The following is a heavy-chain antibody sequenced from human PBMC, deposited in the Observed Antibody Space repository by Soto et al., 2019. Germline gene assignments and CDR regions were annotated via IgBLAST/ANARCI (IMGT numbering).Heavy chain of an antibody. CDR1: GYSISSGYY. Sequence: PSETLSLTCAVSGYSISSGYYWGWIRQPPGKGLEWIGEINHSGSTNYNPSLKSRVTISVDTSKNQFSLKLSSVTAADTAVYYCARGDMPYYYYGMDVWGQGTTVTVSS. CDR2: INHSGST. V-gene: IGHV4-38-2*01. J-gene: IGHJ6*02. CDR3: ARGDMPYYYYGMDV. D-gene: IGHD2-15*01.